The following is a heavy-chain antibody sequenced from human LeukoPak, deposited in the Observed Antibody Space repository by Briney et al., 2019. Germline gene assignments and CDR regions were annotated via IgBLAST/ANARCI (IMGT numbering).Heavy chain of an antibody. CDR3: AKEFGNRVSGSYEVGLDY. D-gene: IGHD3-10*01. J-gene: IGHJ4*02. CDR1: GGSISSGGYY. Sequence: SQTLSLTCTVSGGSISSGGYYWSWIRQHPGKGLEWIGYIYYSGSTYYNPSLKSRVTISVDTSKNQFSLKLSSVTAADTAVYYCAKEFGNRVSGSYEVGLDYWGQGTLVTVSS. CDR2: IYYSGST. V-gene: IGHV4-31*03.